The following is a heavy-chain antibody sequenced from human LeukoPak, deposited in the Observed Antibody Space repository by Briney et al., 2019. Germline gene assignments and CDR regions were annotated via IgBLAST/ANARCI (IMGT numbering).Heavy chain of an antibody. V-gene: IGHV3-20*04. CDR1: GFTFDDYG. J-gene: IGHJ4*02. CDR2: INWNGGST. D-gene: IGHD2-8*01. Sequence: GGSLRLSCAASGFTFDDYGMSWVRQAPGKGLEWVSVINWNGGSTGYADSVKGRFTISRDNAKNSLYLQMNSLLAEDTALYYCARYPDCTNGVCYTYIDYWGQGTLVTVSS. CDR3: ARYPDCTNGVCYTYIDY.